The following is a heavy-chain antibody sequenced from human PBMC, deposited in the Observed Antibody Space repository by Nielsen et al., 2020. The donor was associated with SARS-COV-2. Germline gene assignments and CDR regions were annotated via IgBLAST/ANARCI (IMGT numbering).Heavy chain of an antibody. D-gene: IGHD2-21*01. CDR2: IRGNRDKT. V-gene: IGHV3-23*01. CDR3: ARFGRIVEVGGGVTFPVVFDV. Sequence: GGSLRLSCAASGFTFTSYAMAWVRQAPAKGLEWVSGIRGNRDKTYSEESVKGRFTISRDNSKNTLHLQMDSLRVEDTAVYFCARFGRIVEVGGGVTFPVVFDVWGQGTVVTVSS. CDR1: GFTFTSYA. J-gene: IGHJ3*01.